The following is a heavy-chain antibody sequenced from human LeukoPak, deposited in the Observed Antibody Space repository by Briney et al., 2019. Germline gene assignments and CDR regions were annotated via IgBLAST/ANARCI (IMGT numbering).Heavy chain of an antibody. D-gene: IGHD4-23*01. V-gene: IGHV3-21*01. CDR3: AGGNGH. Sequence: GGSLRLSCAASGYTFSSFSINWVRQAPGKGLEWVSSISVRSNYIYYADSVRGRFSISRDDARNSLYLQMDSLRGDDTAVYYCAGGNGHWGQGTLVTVSS. J-gene: IGHJ4*02. CDR1: GYTFSSFS. CDR2: ISVRSNYI.